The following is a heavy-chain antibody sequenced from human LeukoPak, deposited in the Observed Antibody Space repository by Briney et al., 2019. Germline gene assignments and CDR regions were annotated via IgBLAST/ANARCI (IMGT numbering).Heavy chain of an antibody. Sequence: PSETLSLTCAVYGGSFSGYYWCWIRQPPGKGLEWIGEINHSGSTNYNPSLKSRVTISVDTSKNQFSLKLSSVTAADTAVYYCARHAFEIAAAGNSFGAFDIWGQGTMVTVSS. CDR1: GGSFSGYY. D-gene: IGHD6-13*01. CDR3: ARHAFEIAAAGNSFGAFDI. V-gene: IGHV4-34*01. CDR2: INHSGST. J-gene: IGHJ3*02.